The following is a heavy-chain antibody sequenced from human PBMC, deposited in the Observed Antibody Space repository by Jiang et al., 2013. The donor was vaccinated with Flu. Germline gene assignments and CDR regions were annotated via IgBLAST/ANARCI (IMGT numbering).Heavy chain of an antibody. CDR1: ADTFTRFY. V-gene: IGHV1-69*13. Sequence: SGAEVKKPGASVRISCKTSADTFTRFYIHWVRQAPGQGLEWMGGIIPIFGTANYAQKFQGRVTITADESTSTAYMELSSLRSEDTAVYYCARGPKGRYDFWSGYYTGMTDWGQGTLVTVSS. CDR3: ARGPKGRYDFWSGYYTGMTD. CDR2: IIPIFGTA. D-gene: IGHD3-3*01. J-gene: IGHJ4*02.